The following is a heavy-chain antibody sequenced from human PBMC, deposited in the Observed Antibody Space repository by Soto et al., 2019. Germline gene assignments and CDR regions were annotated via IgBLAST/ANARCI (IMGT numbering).Heavy chain of an antibody. J-gene: IGHJ6*02. Sequence: SETLSLSCAVSGGSISSSNWWSWVRQPPGKGLEWIGEIYHSGSTNYNPSLKSRVTISVDKSKNQFSLKLSSVTAADTAVYYCARHHMVRGVSSYYGMDVWGQGTTVTVSS. CDR1: GGSISSSNW. D-gene: IGHD3-10*01. CDR3: ARHHMVRGVSSYYGMDV. CDR2: IYHSGST. V-gene: IGHV4-4*02.